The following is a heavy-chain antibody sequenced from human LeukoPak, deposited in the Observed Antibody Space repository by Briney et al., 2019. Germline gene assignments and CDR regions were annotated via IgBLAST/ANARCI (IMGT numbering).Heavy chain of an antibody. CDR1: GFTFSSYS. CDR3: AREAGTYSSSWYD. V-gene: IGHV3-21*01. J-gene: IGHJ4*02. Sequence: PGGSLRLSCAASGFTFSSYSMNWVRQAPGKGLEWASSISSSSYIYYADSVKGRFTISRDNAKNSLYLQMNSLRAEDTAVYYCAREAGTYSSSWYDWGQGTLVTVSS. D-gene: IGHD6-13*01. CDR2: ISSSSYI.